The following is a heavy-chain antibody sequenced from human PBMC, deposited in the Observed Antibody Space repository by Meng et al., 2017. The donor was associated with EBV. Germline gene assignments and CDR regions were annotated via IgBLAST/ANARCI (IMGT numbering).Heavy chain of an antibody. CDR3: AHIIAARPFDY. J-gene: IGHJ4*02. CDR1: VFSLSTRGVG. V-gene: IGHV2-5*02. Sequence: QITLKESGPTLVQPTQTLTLTCTFSVFSLSTRGVGVGWIRQPPGKALEWLALIYWDDDKRYSPSLKSRLTITKDTSKNQVVLTMTNMDPVDAATYYCAHIIAARPFDYWGQGTLVTVSS. CDR2: IYWDDDK. D-gene: IGHD6-6*01.